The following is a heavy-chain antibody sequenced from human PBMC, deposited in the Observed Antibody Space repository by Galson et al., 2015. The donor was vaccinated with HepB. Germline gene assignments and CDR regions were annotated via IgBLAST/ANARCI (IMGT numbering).Heavy chain of an antibody. V-gene: IGHV3-74*01. CDR2: INSDGFGT. CDR1: GFTFSGHW. CDR3: ARDQGYYDSSGYYSNHFDF. D-gene: IGHD3-22*01. J-gene: IGHJ4*02. Sequence: SLRLSCAAAGFTFSGHWMHWVRQAPGKGLVWVSRINSDGFGTNYADSVKGRFTISRDNTKNTLYLQMNSLRAEDTAVYYCARDQGYYDSSGYYSNHFDFWGQGILVIVSS.